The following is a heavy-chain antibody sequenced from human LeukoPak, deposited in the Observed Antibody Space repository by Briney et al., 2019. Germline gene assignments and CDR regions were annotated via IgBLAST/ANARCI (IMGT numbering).Heavy chain of an antibody. J-gene: IGHJ4*02. CDR2: INTDGNST. Sequence: GGSLRLSCAASGFTFSTYWMHWVRQAPGKGLVWVSQINTDGNSTTYADSVKGRFTVSRDNAKNTLYLQMNSLRAEDTAVYYCARELAAGDWGQGALVTVSS. CDR3: ARELAAGD. D-gene: IGHD6-13*01. V-gene: IGHV3-74*01. CDR1: GFTFSTYW.